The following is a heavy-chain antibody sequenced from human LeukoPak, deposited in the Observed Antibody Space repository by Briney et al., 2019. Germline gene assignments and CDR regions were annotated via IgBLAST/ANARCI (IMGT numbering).Heavy chain of an antibody. D-gene: IGHD3-22*01. CDR2: IIPFVGTT. CDR3: ARDRDFYDNNGYYDH. Sequence: SVWVSCKAFGGTFNTYAITWVRQAPGQGLEWMGRIIPFVGTTNDAQMFQGRVTITADTSTRTVFMELSSLRSDDTAVYYCARDRDFYDNNGYYDHWGQGTLVTVSS. CDR1: GGTFNTYA. V-gene: IGHV1-69*04. J-gene: IGHJ5*02.